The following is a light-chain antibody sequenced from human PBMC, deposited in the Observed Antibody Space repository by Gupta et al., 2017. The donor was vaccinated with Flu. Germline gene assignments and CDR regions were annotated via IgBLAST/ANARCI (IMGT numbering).Light chain of an antibody. CDR3: QQYKSDPWT. CDR2: QAS. Sequence: SVGDRVTVTCRADQSVRAWLAWFQQKPGKAPKLLIYQASNLESGVPSRFSGSGSGTEFTLTISSLQPDDFATYYCQQYKSDPWTFGQGTKVEIK. J-gene: IGKJ1*01. V-gene: IGKV1-5*03. CDR1: QSVRAW.